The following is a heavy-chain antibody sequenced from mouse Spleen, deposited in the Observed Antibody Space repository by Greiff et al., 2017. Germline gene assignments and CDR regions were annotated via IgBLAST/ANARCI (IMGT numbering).Heavy chain of an antibody. CDR3: ARRYYGSSWNYFDY. CDR1: GYTFTSYG. J-gene: IGHJ2*01. D-gene: IGHD1-1*01. CDR2: IYPRSGNT. V-gene: IGHV1-81*01. Sequence: QVQLKESGAELARPGASVKLSCKASGYTFTSYGISWVKQRTGQGLEWIGEIYPRSGNTYYNEKFKGKATLTADKSSSTAYMELRSLTSEDSAVYFCARRYYGSSWNYFDYWGQGTTLTVSS.